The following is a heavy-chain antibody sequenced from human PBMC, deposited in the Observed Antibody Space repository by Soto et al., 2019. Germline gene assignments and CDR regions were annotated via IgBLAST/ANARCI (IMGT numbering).Heavy chain of an antibody. D-gene: IGHD3-10*01. J-gene: IGHJ6*02. Sequence: EVQLVESGGGLVQPGGSLRLSCVASGIPVSSNYMTWVRQAPGKGLEWVSVLHSGGDTYYANSVKGRFTISRHDSTNTMNLQKHRLTPEDTAVYYCACDGPYYYASRMDVWGQGTTVTVSS. V-gene: IGHV3-53*04. CDR3: ACDGPYYYASRMDV. CDR2: LHSGGDT. CDR1: GIPVSSNY.